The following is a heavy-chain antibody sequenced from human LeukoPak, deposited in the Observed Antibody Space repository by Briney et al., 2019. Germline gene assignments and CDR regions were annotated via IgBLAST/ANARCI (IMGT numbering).Heavy chain of an antibody. Sequence: PSETLSLTCALYAGSFIGYYWTWVRQTPGKGLEWIGDTLHSGDPNYNPSLESRATISVDTSKHQFTLNLTSVTAADTAVYFCARGPIVAVPAVYYYYMDVWGSGTTVTVSS. D-gene: IGHD2-2*01. CDR1: AGSFIGYY. CDR2: TLHSGDP. V-gene: IGHV4-34*01. J-gene: IGHJ6*03. CDR3: ARGPIVAVPAVYYYYMDV.